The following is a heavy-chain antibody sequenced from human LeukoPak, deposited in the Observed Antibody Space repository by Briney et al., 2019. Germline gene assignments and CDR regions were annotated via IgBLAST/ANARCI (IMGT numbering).Heavy chain of an antibody. D-gene: IGHD6-13*01. CDR3: ARISSSWYGGDAFDI. J-gene: IGHJ3*02. CDR2: IYYSGST. Sequence: SETLSLTCTVSGGSISSYYWSWIRQPPGKGLEWIGYIYYSGSTNYNPSLKSRVTISVDTSKNQFSLKLSSVTAADTAVYYCARISSSWYGGDAFDIWGKGTTVTISS. V-gene: IGHV4-59*01. CDR1: GGSISSYY.